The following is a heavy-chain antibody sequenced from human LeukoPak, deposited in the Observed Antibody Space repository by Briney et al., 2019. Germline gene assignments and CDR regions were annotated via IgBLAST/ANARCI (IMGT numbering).Heavy chain of an antibody. CDR3: ARDWEQWLGRGYRAFDI. J-gene: IGHJ3*02. CDR1: GDSVSSNSAA. V-gene: IGHV6-1*01. D-gene: IGHD6-19*01. CDR2: TYYRSKWYN. Sequence: SQTLSLTCAISGDSVSSNSAAWNWIRQSPSRGLEWLGRTYYRSKWYNDYAVSVKSRITINPDTSKNQFSLQLNSVTPEDTAVYYCARDWEQWLGRGYRAFDIWGQGTMVTVSS.